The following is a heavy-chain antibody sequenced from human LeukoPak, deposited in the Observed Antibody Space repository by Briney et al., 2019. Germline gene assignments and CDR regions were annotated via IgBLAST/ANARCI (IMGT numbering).Heavy chain of an antibody. CDR1: GFTFSNCA. J-gene: IGHJ6*02. CDR3: VSTVTTSYGMDV. D-gene: IGHD4-11*01. Sequence: GGSLRLSCAASGFTFSNCAMSWVRQAPGKGLEWVSTIGGSGGSTYYADSVKGRLTISRDNSKNTLYLQMNSLRAEDTAIYYCVSTVTTSYGMDVWGQGTTVTVSS. V-gene: IGHV3-23*01. CDR2: IGGSGGST.